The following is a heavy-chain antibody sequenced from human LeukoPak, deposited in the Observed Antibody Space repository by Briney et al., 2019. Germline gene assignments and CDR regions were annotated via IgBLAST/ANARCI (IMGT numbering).Heavy chain of an antibody. D-gene: IGHD5-12*01. CDR3: DRSTISSGYTHDY. J-gene: IGHJ4*02. Sequence: NPSETLSLTCAVSGGSISSGGYSWSWIRQPPGKGLEWVGYIYHSGSTYYNPSLKSRVTISVDRSKNQFSLKLSSVTAADTAVYYCDRSTISSGYTHDYWGQGTLVTVSS. CDR1: GGSISSGGYS. CDR2: IYHSGST. V-gene: IGHV4-30-2*01.